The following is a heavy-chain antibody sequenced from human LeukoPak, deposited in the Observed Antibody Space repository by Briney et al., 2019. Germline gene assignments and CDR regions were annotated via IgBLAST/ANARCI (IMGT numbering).Heavy chain of an antibody. CDR2: IYYSGST. CDR1: GGSISSGDYY. D-gene: IGHD3-9*01. CDR3: ARDHYGILTGYYPTSYFDP. V-gene: IGHV4-30-4*01. J-gene: IGHJ2*01. Sequence: SETLSLTCTVSGGSISSGDYYWSWIRQPPGKGLEWIGYIYYSGSTYYNPSLKSRVTISVDTSKNQFSLKLSSVTAADTAVYYCARDHYGILTGYYPTSYFDPWGRGTLVTASS.